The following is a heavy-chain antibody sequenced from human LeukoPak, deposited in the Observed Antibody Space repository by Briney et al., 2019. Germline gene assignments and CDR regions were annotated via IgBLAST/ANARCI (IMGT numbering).Heavy chain of an antibody. J-gene: IGHJ6*02. D-gene: IGHD5-18*01. CDR3: ARARYSYGYDHYYYYGMDV. CDR1: GGSFSGYY. V-gene: IGHV4-34*01. CDR2: INHSGST. Sequence: SETLSLTCAVYGGSFSGYYWSWIRQPPGKGLEWIGEINHSGSTNYNPSLKSRVTISVDTSKNQFSLKLSSVTAADTAVYYCARARYSYGYDHYYYYGMDVWGQGTTVTVSS.